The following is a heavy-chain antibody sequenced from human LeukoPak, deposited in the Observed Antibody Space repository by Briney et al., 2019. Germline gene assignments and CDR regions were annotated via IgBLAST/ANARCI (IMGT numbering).Heavy chain of an antibody. D-gene: IGHD3-22*01. CDR2: IRRETDGETA. CDR1: RLTFRNSW. J-gene: IGHJ4*02. CDR3: TTGNLRVMYYDSLYY. V-gene: IGHV3-15*01. Sequence: PGGSLPHSRAASRLTFRNSWMSRVGPAPGRGRAGVGLIRRETDGETADYAGGVKGRFSISRDDSKNTLYLQMKSLNREDSAVYYCTTGNLRVMYYDSLYYWGQGTLVTVSS.